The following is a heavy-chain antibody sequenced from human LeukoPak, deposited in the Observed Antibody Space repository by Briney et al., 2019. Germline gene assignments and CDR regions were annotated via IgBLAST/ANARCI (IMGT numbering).Heavy chain of an antibody. CDR3: AREKWELGAYFDY. D-gene: IGHD1-26*01. J-gene: IGHJ4*02. CDR2: IYTSGST. CDR1: GYSISRGSY. V-gene: IGHV4-38-2*02. Sequence: ASETLSLTCAVSGYSISRGSYWGWIRQPPGKGLEWIGRIYTSGSTNYNPSLKSRVTISVDTSKNQFSLKLSSVTAADTAVYYCAREKWELGAYFDYWGQGTLVTVSS.